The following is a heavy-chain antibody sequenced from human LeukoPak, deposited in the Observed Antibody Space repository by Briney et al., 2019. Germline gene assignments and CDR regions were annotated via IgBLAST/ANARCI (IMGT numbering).Heavy chain of an antibody. J-gene: IGHJ4*02. CDR2: IYYSGST. V-gene: IGHV4-59*08. CDR1: GGSISNYY. D-gene: IGHD2/OR15-2a*01. CDR3: ARRRAVPGFYYFDY. Sequence: SETLSLTCTVSGGSISNYYWTWIRQPPGKGLEWIGYIYYSGSTNHNPSLKSRVTMSVDTSKNQFSLKLSSLTAADTAVYYCARRRAVPGFYYFDYWGQGTLVTVSS.